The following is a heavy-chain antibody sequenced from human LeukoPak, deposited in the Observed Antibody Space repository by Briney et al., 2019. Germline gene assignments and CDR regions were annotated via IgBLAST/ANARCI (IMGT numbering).Heavy chain of an antibody. CDR3: AKDSYYDSSAYYYVRYFDL. J-gene: IGHJ2*01. D-gene: IGHD3-22*01. CDR2: INPSGGST. V-gene: IGHV1-46*01. CDR1: GYTFTSYY. Sequence: ASVKVSCKASGYTFTSYYMHWVRQAPGQGLEWMGIINPSGGSTSYAQKFQGRVTMTRDMSTSTVYMELSSLRSEDTAVYYCAKDSYYDSSAYYYVRYFDLWGRGTLVTVSS.